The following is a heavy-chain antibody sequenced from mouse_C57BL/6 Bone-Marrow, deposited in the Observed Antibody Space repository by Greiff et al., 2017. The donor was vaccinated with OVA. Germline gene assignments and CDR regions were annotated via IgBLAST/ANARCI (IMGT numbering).Heavy chain of an antibody. CDR3: ARHEGSPFAY. CDR2: ISGGGGNT. J-gene: IGHJ3*01. V-gene: IGHV5-9*01. Sequence: EVKVVESGGGLVKPGGSLKLSCAASGFTFSSYTMSWVRQTPEKRLEWVATISGGGGNTYYPDSVKGRFTISRDNAKNTLYLQMSSLRSEDTALYYCARHEGSPFAYWGQGTLVTVSA. CDR1: GFTFSSYT. D-gene: IGHD1-1*02.